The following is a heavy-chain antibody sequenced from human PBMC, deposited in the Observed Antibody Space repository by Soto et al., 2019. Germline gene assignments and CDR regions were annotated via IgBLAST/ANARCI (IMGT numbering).Heavy chain of an antibody. D-gene: IGHD2-15*01. V-gene: IGHV1-8*01. Sequence: QVQLLQSGAEVKKPGASVKVSCKASGDTFTSYDINWVRQATGQGLEWMGWKNTNSGNTAYEQKLKGRVTMTRNTSMSTANMWRSSLRYEDTDVYYRARDVVGGNLPNWGQGTLVTVSS. J-gene: IGHJ4*02. CDR2: KNTNSGNT. CDR1: GDTFTSYD. CDR3: ARDVVGGNLPN.